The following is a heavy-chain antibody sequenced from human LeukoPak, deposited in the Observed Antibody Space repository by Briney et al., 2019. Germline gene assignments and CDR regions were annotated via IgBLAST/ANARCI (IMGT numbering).Heavy chain of an antibody. V-gene: IGHV3-30*02. D-gene: IGHD6-19*01. Sequence: GGSLRLSCAASGFTFSSYGMHWVRQAPGKGLEWVAFIRYDGSNKYYADSVKGRFTISRDNSKNTLYLQMNSLRAEDTAVYYCARGIYSSGWYRESLGYYYYMDVWGKGTTVTISS. CDR3: ARGIYSSGWYRESLGYYYYMDV. CDR1: GFTFSSYG. CDR2: IRYDGSNK. J-gene: IGHJ6*03.